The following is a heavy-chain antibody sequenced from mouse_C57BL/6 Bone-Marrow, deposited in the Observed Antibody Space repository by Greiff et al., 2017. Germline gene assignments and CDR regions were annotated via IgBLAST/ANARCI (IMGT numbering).Heavy chain of an antibody. CDR1: GYSFTGYF. Sequence: EVQLQQSGPELVKPGDSVKISCKASGYSFTGYFMNWVMQSHGKSLEWIGRINPYNGDTFYNQKFKGKATLTVDKSSSTAHMELRSLTSEDSAVYYCARYYYGSSYGAWFAYWGQGTLVTVSA. CDR2: INPYNGDT. V-gene: IGHV1-20*01. D-gene: IGHD1-1*01. J-gene: IGHJ3*01. CDR3: ARYYYGSSYGAWFAY.